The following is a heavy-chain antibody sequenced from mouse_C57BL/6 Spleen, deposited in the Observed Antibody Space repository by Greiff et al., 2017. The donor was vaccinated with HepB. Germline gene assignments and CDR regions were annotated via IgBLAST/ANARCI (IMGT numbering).Heavy chain of an antibody. V-gene: IGHV1-55*01. CDR2: IYPGSGST. D-gene: IGHD2-4*01. CDR3: ARSYYDYGDYAMDY. Sequence: VQLQQPGAELVKPGASVKMSCKASGYTFTSYWITWVKQRPGQGLEWIGDIYPGSGSTNYNEKFKSKATLTVDTSSSAAYLQRSSLTSEDSAVYYCARSYYDYGDYAMDYWGQGTSVTVSS. CDR1: GYTFTSYW. J-gene: IGHJ4*01.